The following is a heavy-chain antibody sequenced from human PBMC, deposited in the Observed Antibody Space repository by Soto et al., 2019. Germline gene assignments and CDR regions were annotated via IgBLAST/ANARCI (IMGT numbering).Heavy chain of an antibody. CDR2: ISNSGNTI. J-gene: IGHJ4*02. CDR3: AFRSLRGGSSVGDY. CDR1: GFTFSDYY. D-gene: IGHD6-6*01. V-gene: IGHV3-11*01. Sequence: GGSLRLSCAASGFTFSDYYMSWIRQAPGKGLEWVSYISNSGNTIYYADSVKGRFTISRDNAKNSLYLQMNSLRAEDTAVYYCAFRSLRGGSSVGDYWGQGTLVTVSS.